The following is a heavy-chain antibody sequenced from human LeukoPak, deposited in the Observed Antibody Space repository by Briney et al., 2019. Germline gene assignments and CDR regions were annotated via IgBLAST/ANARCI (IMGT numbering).Heavy chain of an antibody. J-gene: IGHJ4*02. V-gene: IGHV4-59*01. Sequence: SETLSLTCTVSGGSISSYYWSWIRQPPGKGLEWIGYIYYSGSTNYNPSLKSRVTISVDTSKNQFSLKLSSVTAADTAVYYCARGESLRYYGSGYWGQGTLVTVSS. CDR2: IYYSGST. CDR1: GGSISSYY. D-gene: IGHD3-10*01. CDR3: ARGESLRYYGSGY.